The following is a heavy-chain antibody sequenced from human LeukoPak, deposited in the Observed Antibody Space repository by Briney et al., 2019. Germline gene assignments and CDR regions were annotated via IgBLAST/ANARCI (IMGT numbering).Heavy chain of an antibody. Sequence: GASVKVSCKASGYTVTDHDIHWVRQAPGQRLEWMGWINPGKGNTKYSQKFQGRITITRDTSASTVHMELSSLTSEDTAVYYCANWAGTPAGYFSGPLDFWGQGTLVTVSS. D-gene: IGHD6-19*01. V-gene: IGHV1-3*01. CDR1: GYTVTDHD. J-gene: IGHJ4*02. CDR2: INPGKGNT. CDR3: ANWAGTPAGYFSGPLDF.